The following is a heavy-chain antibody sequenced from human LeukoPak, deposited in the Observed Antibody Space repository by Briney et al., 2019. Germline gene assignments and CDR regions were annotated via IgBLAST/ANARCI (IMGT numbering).Heavy chain of an antibody. CDR3: ARDIVGAPDGYYYGMDV. Sequence: GGSLRLSCAASGFTVSSNYMSWVRQAPGKGLEWVSVIYSGGSTYYADSVKGRFTISRDNSKNTLYLQMNSLRAEDTAVYYCARDIVGAPDGYYYGMDVWGQGTTVTVSS. V-gene: IGHV3-53*01. CDR1: GFTVSSNY. D-gene: IGHD1-26*01. J-gene: IGHJ6*02. CDR2: IYSGGST.